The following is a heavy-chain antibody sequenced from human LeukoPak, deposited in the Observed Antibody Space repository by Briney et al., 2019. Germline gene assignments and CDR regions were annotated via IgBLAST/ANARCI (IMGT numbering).Heavy chain of an antibody. CDR2: ISAYNGNT. V-gene: IGHV1-18*01. CDR1: GYTFTSYG. CDR3: ARHDYVWGSYRYSYFDY. Sequence: ASVKVSSKASGYTFTSYGISWVRQAPGQGLEWMGWISAYNGNTNYAQKLQGRVTMTTDTSTSTAYMELRSLRSDDTAVYYCARHDYVWGSYRYSYFDYWGQGTLVTVSS. J-gene: IGHJ4*02. D-gene: IGHD3-16*02.